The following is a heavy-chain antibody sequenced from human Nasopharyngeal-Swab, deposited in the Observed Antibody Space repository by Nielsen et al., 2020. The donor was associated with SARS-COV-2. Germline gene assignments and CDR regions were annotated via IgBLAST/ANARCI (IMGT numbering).Heavy chain of an antibody. J-gene: IGHJ6*03. D-gene: IGHD4-17*01. CDR2: ISSSSSTI. V-gene: IGHV3-48*04. CDR3: ARDIPSRATVTSYYYYYMDV. CDR1: GFTFSSYS. Sequence: GGSLRLSCAASGFTFSSYSMNWVRQAPGKGLEWVSYISSSSSTIYYADSVKGRFTISRDNAKNSLYLQMNSLRAEDTAVYYCARDIPSRATVTSYYYYYMDVWGKGTTVTVSS.